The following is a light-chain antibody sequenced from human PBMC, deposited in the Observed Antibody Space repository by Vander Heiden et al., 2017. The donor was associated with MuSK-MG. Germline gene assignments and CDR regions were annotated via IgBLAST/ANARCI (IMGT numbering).Light chain of an antibody. V-gene: IGLV2-14*01. J-gene: IGLJ1*01. Sequence: QSALTQPASVSGSPGQSITISCIGTSSDIGTYNYVSWYQQHPGKAPKLMIYDVNYRPSGVSNRFSGSKSGNTASLTITGLQAEDEADYYCSSYTSTNTLYVFGTGTEVTVL. CDR3: SSYTSTNTLYV. CDR1: SSDIGTYNY. CDR2: DVN.